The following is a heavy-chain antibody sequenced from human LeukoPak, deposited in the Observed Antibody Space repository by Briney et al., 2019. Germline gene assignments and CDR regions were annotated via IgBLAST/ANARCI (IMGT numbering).Heavy chain of an antibody. CDR3: ARWLEGGPGH. J-gene: IGHJ4*02. Sequence: PGGSLRLSCAASGFTFSDYYMTWIRQAPGKGLEWVSYISSSSGSIIYYADSVKGRFTISRDNAKNSLYLQMNSLRAEDTAVYYCARWLEGGPGHWGQGTLVTVSS. CDR2: ISSSSGSII. D-gene: IGHD3-22*01. CDR1: GFTFSDYY. V-gene: IGHV3-11*01.